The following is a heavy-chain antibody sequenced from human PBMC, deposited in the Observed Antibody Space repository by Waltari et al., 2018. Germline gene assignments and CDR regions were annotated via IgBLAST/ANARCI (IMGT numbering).Heavy chain of an antibody. J-gene: IGHJ6*03. CDR3: AKEGQWLVRARYYYYMDV. CDR2: IRYDGSNK. D-gene: IGHD6-19*01. CDR1: GFTFSSYG. V-gene: IGHV3-30*02. Sequence: QVQLVESGGGVVQPGGSLRLSCAASGFTFSSYGMHWVRQAPGKGLEWVAFIRYDGSNKYYADSVKGRFTIARDNSKNTLYLQMNSLRAEDTAVYYCAKEGQWLVRARYYYYMDVWGKGTTVTVSS.